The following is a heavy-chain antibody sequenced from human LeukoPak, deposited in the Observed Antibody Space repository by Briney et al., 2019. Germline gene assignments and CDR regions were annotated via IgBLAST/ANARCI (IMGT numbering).Heavy chain of an antibody. J-gene: IGHJ4*02. V-gene: IGHV1-46*02. CDR3: ARGADQEFDF. CDR1: GHTLNNHF. CDR2: INPRDGST. Sequence: ASVKLSCKSSGHTLNNHFIHWVRQAPGQGLEWMGMINPRDGSTRTLQRFQGRLTMTRDTSTSTLYMGLSSLRSEDTAPYFCARGADQEFDFWGQGTLVTVSS.